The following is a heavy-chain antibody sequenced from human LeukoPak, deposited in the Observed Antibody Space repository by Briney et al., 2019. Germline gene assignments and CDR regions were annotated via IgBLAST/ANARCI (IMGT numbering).Heavy chain of an antibody. V-gene: IGHV4-30-4*08. CDR1: GGSISSGDYY. CDR3: ARGGYGPHIYY. CDR2: IYYSGRN. J-gene: IGHJ4*02. D-gene: IGHD5-12*01. Sequence: PSQTLSLTCTVSGGSISSGDYYSRWIRQPPGKGLEGIVYIYYSGRNYYNPSLKRRITISVETPINPFSLNLTSFTPADTALFFCARGGYGPHIYYWGQGTLVAVSS.